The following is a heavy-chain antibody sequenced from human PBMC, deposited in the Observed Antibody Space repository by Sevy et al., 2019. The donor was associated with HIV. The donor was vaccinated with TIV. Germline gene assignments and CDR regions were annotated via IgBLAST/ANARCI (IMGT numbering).Heavy chain of an antibody. CDR1: GYTFTGYY. Sequence: ASVKVSCKASGYTFTGYYMHWVRQAPGQGLEWMGWINPNSGGTNYAQMFQGRVTMTRDTSISTAYMELSRLRSDDTAVYYCARAGITMVRGDKYGMDVWGQGTTVTVSS. J-gene: IGHJ6*02. CDR3: ARAGITMVRGDKYGMDV. CDR2: INPNSGGT. V-gene: IGHV1-2*02. D-gene: IGHD3-10*01.